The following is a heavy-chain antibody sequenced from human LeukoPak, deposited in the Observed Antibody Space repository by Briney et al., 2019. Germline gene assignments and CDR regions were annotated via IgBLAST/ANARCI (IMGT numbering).Heavy chain of an antibody. CDR2: IYYRSKWYN. Sequence: SQTLSLTCAISGDSVSSNSAVWNWIRQSPSRGLEWLGGIYYRSKWYNDYAVSVKSRITINPDTSKNQFSLQLNSVTPEDTAVYYCGRDRGSWALNDYWGQGTLVTVSS. CDR1: GDSVSSNSAV. J-gene: IGHJ4*02. CDR3: GRDRGSWALNDY. D-gene: IGHD1-26*01. V-gene: IGHV6-1*01.